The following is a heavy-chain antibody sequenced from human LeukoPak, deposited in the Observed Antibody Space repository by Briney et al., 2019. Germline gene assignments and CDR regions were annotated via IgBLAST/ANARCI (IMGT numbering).Heavy chain of an antibody. D-gene: IGHD1-14*01. CDR3: ARDRPNYHEANGHYYNRDGDH. Sequence: GGSLRLSCAASGFTFQIYAMSWVRLAPGKGLQWVASMCGTAGCTFYTDSVKGRFTISRDNSKDNLYLQMNDLRADDTAIYYCARDRPNYHEANGHYYNRDGDHWGQGALVTVSS. V-gene: IGHV3-23*01. J-gene: IGHJ5*02. CDR2: MCGTAGCT. CDR1: GFTFQIYA.